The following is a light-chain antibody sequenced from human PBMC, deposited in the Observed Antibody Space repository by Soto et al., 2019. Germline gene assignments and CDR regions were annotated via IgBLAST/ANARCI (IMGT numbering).Light chain of an antibody. Sequence: EIVITQSPATLSVSPGERATLSFRASQSISSNLAWYQQKPGQAPRLLIYDASNRATGIPARFSGSGSGTDFTLTISSLEPEDFAVYYCQQRSNWPLTFGQGTRLDIK. J-gene: IGKJ5*01. CDR1: QSISSN. CDR3: QQRSNWPLT. V-gene: IGKV3-11*01. CDR2: DAS.